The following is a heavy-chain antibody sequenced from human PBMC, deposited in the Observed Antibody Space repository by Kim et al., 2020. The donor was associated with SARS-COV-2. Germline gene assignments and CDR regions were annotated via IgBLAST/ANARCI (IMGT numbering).Heavy chain of an antibody. Sequence: GGSLRLSCAASGFIFSDYYMSWMRQAPGKWLEWVAYISDSSGYTKYRDSVKGRFTISRDNSKNSVYLQMNSLRAEDTAFYYCATGPYCGGDCYSNWGQGTLVTVSS. CDR2: ISDSSGYT. CDR1: GFIFSDYY. D-gene: IGHD2-21*02. V-gene: IGHV3-11*06. J-gene: IGHJ4*02. CDR3: ATGPYCGGDCYSN.